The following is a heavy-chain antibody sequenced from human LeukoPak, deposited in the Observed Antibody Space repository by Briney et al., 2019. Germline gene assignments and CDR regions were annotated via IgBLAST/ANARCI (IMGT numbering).Heavy chain of an antibody. V-gene: IGHV3-30*04. Sequence: VRSLILPCSASGFRFSSYALRWGRQDPAKGLEWVAVISDDGSNKYYADSVKGRFTISRDNSKNTLYLQMNSLRAEDTAVYYCARHIHYYRDVWGKGTTVSVFS. CDR1: GFRFSSYA. D-gene: IGHD2-21*01. J-gene: IGHJ6*03. CDR3: ARHIHYYRDV. CDR2: ISDDGSNK.